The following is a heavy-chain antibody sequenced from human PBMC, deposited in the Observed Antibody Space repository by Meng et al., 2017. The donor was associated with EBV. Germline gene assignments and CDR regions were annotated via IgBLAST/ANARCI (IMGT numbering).Heavy chain of an antibody. CDR1: GYTFTGYY. CDR2: INPNSGGT. J-gene: IGHJ4*02. D-gene: IGHD6-19*01. V-gene: IGHV1-2*06. CDR3: ARVGIAVAGTGDY. Sequence: VQLVQSGAEGKKPGAPVKVSCKASGYTFTGYYMHWVRQAPGQGLEWMGRINPNSGGTNYAQKFQGRVTMTRDTSISTAYMELSRLRSDDTAVYYCARVGIAVAGTGDYWGQGTLVTVSS.